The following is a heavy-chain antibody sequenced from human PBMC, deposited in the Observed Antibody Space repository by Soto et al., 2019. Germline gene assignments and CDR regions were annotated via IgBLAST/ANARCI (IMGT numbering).Heavy chain of an antibody. CDR2: LYYSGST. Sequence: QVQLQESGPGLVKPSQTLSLTCTVSGGSISSGGYYWSWIRQHPGKGLEWSGYLYYSGSTYYNPSLKSRVTISVDTSKNQFSLKLSSVTAADTAVYYCARDYCSGGSCYFPWFDPWGQGTLVTVSS. J-gene: IGHJ5*02. CDR1: GGSISSGGYY. CDR3: ARDYCSGGSCYFPWFDP. D-gene: IGHD2-15*01. V-gene: IGHV4-31*03.